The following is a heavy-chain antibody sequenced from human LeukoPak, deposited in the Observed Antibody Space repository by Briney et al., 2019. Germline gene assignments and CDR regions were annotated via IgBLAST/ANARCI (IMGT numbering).Heavy chain of an antibody. CDR3: AAPVLTGYYYYGMDV. Sequence: ASVKVSYKASGGTFSSYAISWVRQAPGQGLEWMGGIIPIFGTANYAQKFQGRVTITADKSTSTAYMELSSLRSEDTAVYYCAAPVLTGYYYYGMDVWGKGTTVTVSS. V-gene: IGHV1-69*06. CDR2: IIPIFGTA. J-gene: IGHJ6*04. CDR1: GGTFSSYA. D-gene: IGHD3-9*01.